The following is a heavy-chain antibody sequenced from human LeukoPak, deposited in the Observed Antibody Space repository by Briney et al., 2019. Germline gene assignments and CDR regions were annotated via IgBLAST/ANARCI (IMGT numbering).Heavy chain of an antibody. D-gene: IGHD2-2*02. CDR2: ISYDGSNK. V-gene: IGHV3-30-3*01. CDR1: GFTFSSYP. J-gene: IGHJ5*02. CDR3: ARDIHGLNWLDP. Sequence: GGSLRLSCAASGFTFSSYPMHWLRQGPGKGLEWVAVISYDGSNKYYADSVKGRFTISRDNSKNTLYLQMNSLRAEGTALYYCARDIHGLNWLDPWGQGTLVTLS.